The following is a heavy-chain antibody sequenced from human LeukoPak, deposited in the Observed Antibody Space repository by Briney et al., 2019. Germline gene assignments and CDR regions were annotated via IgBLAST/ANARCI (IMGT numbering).Heavy chain of an antibody. CDR1: GGTFSSYD. V-gene: IGHV1-69*06. Sequence: SVKVSCKASGGTFSSYDISWVRQAPGQGLEWMGGIIPIFGTANYAQKFQGRVTITADKSTSTAYMELSSLRSEDTAVYYCARGVVVVPAAMGWNYYYYGMDVWGKGTTVTVSS. J-gene: IGHJ6*04. CDR3: ARGVVVVPAAMGWNYYYYGMDV. D-gene: IGHD2-2*01. CDR2: IIPIFGTA.